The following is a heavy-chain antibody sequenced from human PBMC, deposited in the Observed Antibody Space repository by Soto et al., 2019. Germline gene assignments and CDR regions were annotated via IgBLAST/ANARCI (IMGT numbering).Heavy chain of an antibody. Sequence: GSVTFSCRASGYTFTNNDVTWVRQATGQGLEWMGWMNPGSGDTGYAQKFQGRVTMTMDISIATAYMELSSLRSEYTAIYYCARMASFGSLNWFDPWGQGTLVTVSS. CDR1: GYTFTNND. J-gene: IGHJ5*01. D-gene: IGHD5-18*01. V-gene: IGHV1-8*01. CDR3: ARMASFGSLNWFDP. CDR2: MNPGSGDT.